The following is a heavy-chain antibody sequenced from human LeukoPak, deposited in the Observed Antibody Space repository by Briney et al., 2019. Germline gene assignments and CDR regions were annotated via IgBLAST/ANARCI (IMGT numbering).Heavy chain of an antibody. V-gene: IGHV4-59*11. CDR1: GGSISSHY. J-gene: IGHJ4*02. CDR3: ARVMGTAMVSSGYYFDY. CDR2: IYYSGST. D-gene: IGHD5-18*01. Sequence: SETLSLTCTVSGGSISSHYWSWVRQPPGKGLEWIGYIYYSGSTNYNPSLKSRVTISVDTSKNQFSLKLSSVTAADTAVYYCARVMGTAMVSSGYYFDYWGQGTLVTVSS.